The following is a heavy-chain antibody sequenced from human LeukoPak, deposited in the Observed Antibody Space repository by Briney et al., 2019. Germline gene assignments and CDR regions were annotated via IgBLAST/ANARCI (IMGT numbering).Heavy chain of an antibody. CDR2: INPSGDGT. D-gene: IGHD2-2*01. V-gene: IGHV1-46*01. Sequence: ASVKVSCKASVDTFTSYYIHWVRQAPGQGLEWMGIINPSGDGTSYAQKFQGRVTMTRDTSTSTVYMELSSLRSEDTAVYYCAIAALRYCSSSSCYKGFLDYWGQGTLVTVSS. CDR3: AIAALRYCSSSSCYKGFLDY. J-gene: IGHJ4*02. CDR1: VDTFTSYY.